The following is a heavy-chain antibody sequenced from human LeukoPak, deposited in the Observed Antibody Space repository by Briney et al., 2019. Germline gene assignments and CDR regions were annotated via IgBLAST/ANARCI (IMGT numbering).Heavy chain of an antibody. CDR3: ARAVDTAMVKSGVAFDI. D-gene: IGHD5-18*01. V-gene: IGHV4-34*01. Sequence: SETLSLTCAVYGGSFSGYYWSWIRQPPGNGLEWIGEINHSGSTNYNPSLKSRVTISVDTSKNQFSLKLSSVTAADTAVYYCARAVDTAMVKSGVAFDIWGQGTMVTVSS. CDR2: INHSGST. J-gene: IGHJ3*02. CDR1: GGSFSGYY.